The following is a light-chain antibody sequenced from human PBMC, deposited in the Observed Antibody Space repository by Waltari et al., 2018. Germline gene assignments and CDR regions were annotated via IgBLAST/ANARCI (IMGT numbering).Light chain of an antibody. J-gene: IGLJ1*01. CDR1: ALPKQY. CDR3: QSADSSGTFYI. Sequence: SYELTQPPSVSVSPGQTARITCSGDALPKQYPYWYPQNPGQAPVLVIYKDTERPSGIPERFSGSSSGTTVTLTISGVQPEDEADYFCQSADSSGTFYIFGIGTKVTVL. V-gene: IGLV3-25*03. CDR2: KDT.